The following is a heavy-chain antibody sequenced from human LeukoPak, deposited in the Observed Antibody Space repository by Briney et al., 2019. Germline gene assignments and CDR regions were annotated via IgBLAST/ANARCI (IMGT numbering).Heavy chain of an antibody. CDR3: VRHASGEDY. CDR1: GDSISSSSYY. D-gene: IGHD2-15*01. V-gene: IGHV4-39*01. Sequence: SETLSLTCTVSGDSISSSSYYWGWIRQPPGKGLEWIGSIYYSGNTYYNPSLKSRVTISVDTSNNQFSLRLSSVTAADTAVYYCVRHASGEDYWGQGTLVTVSS. J-gene: IGHJ4*02. CDR2: IYYSGNT.